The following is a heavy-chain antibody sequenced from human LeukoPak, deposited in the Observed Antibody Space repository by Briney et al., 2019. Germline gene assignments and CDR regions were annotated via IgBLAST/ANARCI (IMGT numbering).Heavy chain of an antibody. D-gene: IGHD3-16*01. CDR1: GYTFTIYG. V-gene: IGHV1-18*01. Sequence: ASVTVSCKASGYTFTIYGISWVRQAPGQGLEWMGWISAYNGNTNYAQKLQGRVTMTTDTSTSTAYMELRSLRSDDTAVYYCARESIMITFGGSTAFDIWGQGTMVTVSS. CDR2: ISAYNGNT. CDR3: ARESIMITFGGSTAFDI. J-gene: IGHJ3*02.